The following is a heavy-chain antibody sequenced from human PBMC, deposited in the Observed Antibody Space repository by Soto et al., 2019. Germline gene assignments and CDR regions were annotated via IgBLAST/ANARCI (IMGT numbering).Heavy chain of an antibody. CDR2: ISGSGGTT. J-gene: IGHJ4*02. D-gene: IGHD3-10*01. Sequence: EVQLLESGGGLVQPGGSLRISCIGSGFTFSSNAMSWVRQAPGKGLEWVSAISGSGGTTYYADSVKGRFAVSRDNSNNTMSLQMNSLRAEDTAVYYCAKQRAGFGSGSETYYFDYWCQGTLVTVSS. CDR3: AKQRAGFGSGSETYYFDY. V-gene: IGHV3-23*01. CDR1: GFTFSSNA.